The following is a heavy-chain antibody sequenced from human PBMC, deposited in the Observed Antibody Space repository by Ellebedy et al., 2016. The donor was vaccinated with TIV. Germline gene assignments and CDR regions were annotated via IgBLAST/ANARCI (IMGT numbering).Heavy chain of an antibody. D-gene: IGHD6-13*01. CDR2: ISGNNGNT. CDR1: GYTFINYG. J-gene: IGHJ4*02. Sequence: AASVKVSCKASGYTFINYGINWVRQAPGQGLEWMGWISGNNGNTNYAQKLQGRVTMTTETSTNTAYMELRSLRSNDTAMYYCARGGAAAGATPDYWGQGTLVTVSS. CDR3: ARGGAAAGATPDY. V-gene: IGHV1-18*04.